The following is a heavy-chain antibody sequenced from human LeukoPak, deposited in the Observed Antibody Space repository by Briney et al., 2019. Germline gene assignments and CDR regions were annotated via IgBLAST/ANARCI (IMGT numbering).Heavy chain of an antibody. CDR1: GFTFRRYW. V-gene: IGHV3-74*01. Sequence: PGGSLRLSCAASGFTFRRYWMPWVRQAPGKGLVWVARISSDGTTATYADSVKGRFTISRDSAKNTLYLQMNSLRAEDTAVYFCAREDEADDTDYYDTSGYYYLDYWGQGTLVTVSS. J-gene: IGHJ4*02. CDR3: AREDEADDTDYYDTSGYYYLDY. D-gene: IGHD3-22*01. CDR2: ISSDGTTA.